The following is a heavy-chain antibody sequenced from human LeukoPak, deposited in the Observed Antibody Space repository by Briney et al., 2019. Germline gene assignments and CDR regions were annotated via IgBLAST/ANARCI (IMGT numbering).Heavy chain of an antibody. CDR1: GYTFTSYD. Sequence: GESLKISCKGSGYTFTSYDINWVRQATGQGLEWMGWMNPNSGNTGYAQKFQGRVTITRNTSISTAYMELSSLRSEDTAVYYCARSYRIAAASVHYYFDYWGQGTLVTVSS. V-gene: IGHV1-8*03. CDR3: ARSYRIAAASVHYYFDY. J-gene: IGHJ4*02. CDR2: MNPNSGNT. D-gene: IGHD6-13*01.